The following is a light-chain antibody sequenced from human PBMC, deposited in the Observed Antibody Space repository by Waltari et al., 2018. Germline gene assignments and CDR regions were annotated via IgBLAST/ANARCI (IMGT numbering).Light chain of an antibody. Sequence: QSALTQPRSVSGSPGQSVTISCTGTSSDVGTYNYVSWYQQYPGKAPKLMIYGVSKRPSGVPDRFAGSKAGNTASLTISGLQADDEADYYCCSYAGSYTVIFGGGTMVTVL. CDR2: GVS. J-gene: IGLJ2*01. CDR1: SSDVGTYNY. CDR3: CSYAGSYTVI. V-gene: IGLV2-11*01.